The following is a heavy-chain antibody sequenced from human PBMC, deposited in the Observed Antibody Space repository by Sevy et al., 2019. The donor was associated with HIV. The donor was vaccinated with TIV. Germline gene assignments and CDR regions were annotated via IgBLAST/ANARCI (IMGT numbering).Heavy chain of an antibody. V-gene: IGHV3-73*01. D-gene: IGHD4-17*01. Sequence: GGSLRLSCAASGFIFSGSTMHWVRQASGKGLEWVGRIRSKANSYATENAASVKGRFPFSRDDSKNTAYLQMNSLKTEDTAVYYCASRLTGDTGTDEYWGQGTLVTVSS. CDR3: ASRLTGDTGTDEY. J-gene: IGHJ4*02. CDR1: GFIFSGST. CDR2: IRSKANSYAT.